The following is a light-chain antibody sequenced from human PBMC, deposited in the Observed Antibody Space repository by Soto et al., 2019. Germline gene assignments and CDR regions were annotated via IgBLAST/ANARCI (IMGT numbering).Light chain of an antibody. Sequence: QSVLTQPPSLSAAPGQEVTISCSGSGANVGYNSVSWYQQLPGTAPTLVIYDDYKRPSGIPARFSGSKSGTSASLGITGLQTGDEADYYCGAWDDRLTAYAFGSGTKVTVL. CDR3: GAWDDRLTAYA. CDR2: DDY. V-gene: IGLV1-51*01. J-gene: IGLJ1*01. CDR1: GANVGYNS.